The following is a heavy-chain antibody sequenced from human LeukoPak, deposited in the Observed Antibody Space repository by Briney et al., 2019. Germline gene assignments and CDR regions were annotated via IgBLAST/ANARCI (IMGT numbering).Heavy chain of an antibody. J-gene: IGHJ4*02. CDR2: IYHSGST. V-gene: IGHV4-30-2*01. Sequence: SQTLSLTCAVSGGSISSGGYSWSWIRQPPGKGLEWIGYIYHSGSTYYNPSLKSRVTISVDRSKNQFPLRLSSVTAADTAVYYCARGISGWFGELVAFDYWGQGTLVTVSS. CDR3: ARGISGWFGELVAFDY. CDR1: GGSISSGGYS. D-gene: IGHD3-10*01.